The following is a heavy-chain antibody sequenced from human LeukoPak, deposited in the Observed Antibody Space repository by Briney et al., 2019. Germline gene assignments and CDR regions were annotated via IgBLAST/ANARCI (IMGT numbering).Heavy chain of an antibody. D-gene: IGHD3-22*01. CDR3: ARGPEEGGYYDWFDP. V-gene: IGHV4-34*01. CDR2: INHSGST. CDR1: GGSFSGYY. Sequence: PSETLSLTCAVYGGSFSGYYWSWIRQPPGKGLEWIGEINHSGSTNYNPSLKSRVTISVDTSKNQFSLKLSSVTAADTAVYYCARGPEEGGYYDWFDPWGQGTLVTVSS. J-gene: IGHJ5*02.